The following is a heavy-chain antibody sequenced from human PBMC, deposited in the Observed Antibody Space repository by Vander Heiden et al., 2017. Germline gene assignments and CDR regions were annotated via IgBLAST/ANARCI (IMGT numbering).Heavy chain of an antibody. CDR1: GFTFSSYA. CDR3: AKGEDFWSGYYTGDAFDI. J-gene: IGHJ3*02. CDR2: ISGSGGST. D-gene: IGHD3-3*01. V-gene: IGHV3-23*01. Sequence: EVQLLESGGGLVQPGGSLRLSCAASGFTFSSYAMSWVRQAAGKGLEGVSAISGSGGSTYYAASVKGRFTISRDNSKNTLYLQMNSLRAEDTAVYYCAKGEDFWSGYYTGDAFDIWGQGTMVTVSS.